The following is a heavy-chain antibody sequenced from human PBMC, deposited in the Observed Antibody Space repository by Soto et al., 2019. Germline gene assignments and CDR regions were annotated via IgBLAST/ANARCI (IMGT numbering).Heavy chain of an antibody. CDR2: IRGSGGST. D-gene: IGHD2-2*01. J-gene: IGHJ1*01. CDR1: GFTFSSYA. Sequence: EVPLLEPGGGLLQPGGSLRLSCAAPGFTFSSYAMSWVPKPPGKGLEWVSDIRGSGGSTYYANSVKGRFTISRDISNNTLVLQMKSLRAEDTAVYYCASRYCSSTSCYEFEYFQHWGQGTLVTVSS. V-gene: IGHV3-23*01. CDR3: ASRYCSSTSCYEFEYFQH.